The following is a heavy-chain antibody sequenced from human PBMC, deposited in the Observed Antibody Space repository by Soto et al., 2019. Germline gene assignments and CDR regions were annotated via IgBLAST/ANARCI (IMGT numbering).Heavy chain of an antibody. Sequence: QVQLVQSGPEVKKPGASVKVSCKTSGYTFTSFGISWVRQAPGQGLEWMGWISPDKGKTNYAQKFQGRVTMTTDTATSTAYMELRGLRSDDTAVYYCATRSPAFDYWGQGTLVTVSS. CDR2: ISPDKGKT. CDR1: GYTFTSFG. V-gene: IGHV1-18*01. CDR3: ATRSPAFDY. J-gene: IGHJ4*02.